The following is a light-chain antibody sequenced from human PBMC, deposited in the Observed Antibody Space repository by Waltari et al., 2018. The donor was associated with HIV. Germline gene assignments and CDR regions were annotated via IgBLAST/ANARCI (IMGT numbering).Light chain of an antibody. CDR2: DVS. Sequence: QSALTQPASVSGSPGQSITISCTGTSNDVGGYNYVSWYQQHPGKVPKLMINDVSNRPSGVSSRFSGSKSGNTASLTISGLQAEDEADYYCSSYTSSTYVVFGGGTKLTVL. J-gene: IGLJ2*01. CDR1: SNDVGGYNY. CDR3: SSYTSSTYVV. V-gene: IGLV2-14*03.